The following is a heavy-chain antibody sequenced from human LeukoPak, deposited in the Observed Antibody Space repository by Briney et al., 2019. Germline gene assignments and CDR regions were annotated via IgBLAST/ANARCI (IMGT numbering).Heavy chain of an antibody. J-gene: IGHJ6*02. CDR3: ARHHYGLDV. V-gene: IGHV1-18*01. CDR1: GYTFSNYD. Sequence: ASVKVSCKASGYTFSNYDITWVRQAPGQGLEWMGKISAYNGNTKYAQKVQGRVTMTTDTSTTTAYMELRSLRSDDTAVYYCARHHYGLDVWGQGTTVTVSS. CDR2: ISAYNGNT.